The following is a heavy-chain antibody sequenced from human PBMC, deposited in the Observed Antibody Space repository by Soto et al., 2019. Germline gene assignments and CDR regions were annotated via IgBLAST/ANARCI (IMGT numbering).Heavy chain of an antibody. CDR3: TREVTGGDIVVVPAAMGSGHYYYGMDV. J-gene: IGHJ6*02. CDR1: GFTFGDYA. CDR2: IRSKAYGGTT. V-gene: IGHV3-49*04. Sequence: EVQLVESGGGLVQPGRSLRLSCTASGFTFGDYAMSWVRQSPGKGLGRVGFIRSKAYGGTTEYAASVKGRFTISRDDSKSIAYLQRNSLTTEDTAVYYCTREVTGGDIVVVPAAMGSGHYYYGMDVWGQGTTVTVSS. D-gene: IGHD2-2*01.